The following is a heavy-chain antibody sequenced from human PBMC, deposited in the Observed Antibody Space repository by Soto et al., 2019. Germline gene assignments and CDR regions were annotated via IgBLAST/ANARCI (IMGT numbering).Heavy chain of an antibody. CDR3: ARVRAIAVARTCCLRYGMDV. Sequence: GESLKISCNCSGYSFTSYWISWVRQMPGKGLEWMGRIDPSDSYTNYSPSFQGHVTISADKSISTAYLQWSSLKASDTAMYYCARVRAIAVARTCCLRYGMDVWGPGTTATVYS. J-gene: IGHJ6*02. CDR2: IDPSDSYT. D-gene: IGHD6-19*01. CDR1: GYSFTSYW. V-gene: IGHV5-10-1*01.